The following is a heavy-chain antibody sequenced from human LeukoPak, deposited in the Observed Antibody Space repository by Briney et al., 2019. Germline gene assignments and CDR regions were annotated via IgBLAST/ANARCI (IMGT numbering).Heavy chain of an antibody. Sequence: SVKVSCKASGCTFSSYAISWVRQAPGQGLEWMGGIIPIFGTANYAQKFQGRVTITADESTSTAYMELSSVRSEDTAVYYCAREPNYDFWSCYPIRGNWFDPWGQGTLVTVSS. J-gene: IGHJ5*02. CDR1: GCTFSSYA. D-gene: IGHD3-3*01. V-gene: IGHV1-69*01. CDR3: AREPNYDFWSCYPIRGNWFDP. CDR2: IIPIFGTA.